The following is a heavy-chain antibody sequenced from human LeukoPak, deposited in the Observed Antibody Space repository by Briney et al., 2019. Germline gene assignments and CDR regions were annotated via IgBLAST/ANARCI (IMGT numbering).Heavy chain of an antibody. D-gene: IGHD5-24*01. V-gene: IGHV3-52*01. CDR2: IKCDGSEK. Sequence: PGGSLRLSCAASGFTFSNSWMHWVCQAPEKGLEWVADIKCDGSEKCYVDSVKGRLTISRDNAKNSLYLQVNSLRAEDMTVYYCARPDRPADRWYYYYMDVWGKGTTVTVSS. CDR3: ARPDRPADRWYYYYMDV. J-gene: IGHJ6*03. CDR1: GFTFSNSW.